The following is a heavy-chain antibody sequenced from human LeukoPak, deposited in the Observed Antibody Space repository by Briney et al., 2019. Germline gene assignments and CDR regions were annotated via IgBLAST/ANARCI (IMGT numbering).Heavy chain of an antibody. V-gene: IGHV3-23*01. CDR1: GITLSNYG. Sequence: GGSLRLSCAVSGITLSNYGMSWVRQAPGKGLEWVAGISDSGGSTSYADSVKGRFTISRDNPKNTLYLQMNSLRAEDTAVYFCAKRGVVIRVILVGFHKEAYYFDSWGQGALVTVSS. CDR3: AKRGVVIRVILVGFHKEAYYFDS. CDR2: ISDSGGST. J-gene: IGHJ4*02. D-gene: IGHD3-22*01.